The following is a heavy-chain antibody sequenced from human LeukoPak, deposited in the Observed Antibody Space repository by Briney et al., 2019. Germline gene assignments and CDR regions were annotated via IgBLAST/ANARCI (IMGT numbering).Heavy chain of an antibody. V-gene: IGHV3-23*01. Sequence: GGSLRLSCAASGFTLSRLAMTWVRQAPGKGLEWVSTISASGPYYADAVRGRFTISRDNSRNTLSLQMDSLRAEDTAVYYCARGGSSNWYYFDYWGQGTLVTVSS. D-gene: IGHD6-13*01. CDR3: ARGGSSNWYYFDY. J-gene: IGHJ4*02. CDR2: ISASGP. CDR1: GFTLSRLA.